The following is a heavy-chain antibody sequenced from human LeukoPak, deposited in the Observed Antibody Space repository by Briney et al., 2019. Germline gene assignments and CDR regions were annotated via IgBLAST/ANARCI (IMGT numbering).Heavy chain of an antibody. Sequence: ASVKVSCKASGYTFTGYYIHWVRLAPGQGLEWMGWINPNSGGTNYAQKFQGRVTMTRDTSINTAYMELSSLKSDDTAVYFCARDLAACSGDTRYFPFDFWGQGTLVTVSS. CDR1: GYTFTGYY. V-gene: IGHV1-2*02. J-gene: IGHJ4*02. D-gene: IGHD2-15*01. CDR2: INPNSGGT. CDR3: ARDLAACSGDTRYFPFDF.